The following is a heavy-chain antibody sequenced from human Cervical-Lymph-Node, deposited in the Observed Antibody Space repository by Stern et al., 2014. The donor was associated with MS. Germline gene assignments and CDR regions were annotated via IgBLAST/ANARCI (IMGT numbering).Heavy chain of an antibody. D-gene: IGHD1-26*01. J-gene: IGHJ5*02. Sequence: QVQLVESGPGLVKPSQTLSLTCTVSGGSISSSGYYWSWIRQPADKGLEWIGRIYDSGSTSYNPSLKSRVTISMDTAKNQIPLKLPFVTAADTAVYYCATTRWDLFTWNWFDPWGQGTLVTVSS. CDR3: ATTRWDLFTWNWFDP. V-gene: IGHV4-61*02. CDR1: GGSISSSGYY. CDR2: IYDSGST.